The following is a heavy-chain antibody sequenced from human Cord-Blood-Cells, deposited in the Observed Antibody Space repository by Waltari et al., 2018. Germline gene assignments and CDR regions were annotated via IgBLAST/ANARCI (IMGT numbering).Heavy chain of an antibody. CDR3: ARASEGIVGAFDY. V-gene: IGHV4-59*01. CDR2: IYYSGST. CDR1: GGSISSYY. J-gene: IGHJ4*02. Sequence: QVQLQESGPGLVKPSETLSLTCTVPGGSISSYYWSWIQQPPGKGLEWIGYIYYSGSTNYNPSLKSRVTISVDTSKNQFSLKLSSVTAADTAVYYCARASEGIVGAFDYWGQGTLVTVSS. D-gene: IGHD1-26*01.